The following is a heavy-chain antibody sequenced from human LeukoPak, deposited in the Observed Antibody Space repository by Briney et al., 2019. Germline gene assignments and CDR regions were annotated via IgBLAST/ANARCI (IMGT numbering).Heavy chain of an antibody. V-gene: IGHV4-38-2*02. D-gene: IGHD5-12*01. Sequence: SETPSLTCTVSGYSISSGYYWGWIRQPPGKGLEWIASIHHSGSTYYNPSLKSRVTISVDTSKNQFSLKLSSVTAADAAVYYCARSRGYGPSFDYWGQGTLVTVSS. CDR2: IHHSGST. CDR1: GYSISSGYY. CDR3: ARSRGYGPSFDY. J-gene: IGHJ4*02.